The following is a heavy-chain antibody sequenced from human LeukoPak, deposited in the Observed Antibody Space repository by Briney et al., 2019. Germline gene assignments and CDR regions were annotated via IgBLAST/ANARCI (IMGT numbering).Heavy chain of an antibody. D-gene: IGHD2-2*02. CDR1: GFTFDDYA. Sequence: GGSLRLSCAASGFTFDDYAMHWVRQAPGKGLEWVSGISWNSGSIGYADSVKGRFTISRDNAKNSLYLQMNSLRAEDTALYYCAKESLYLGEVSGASYFDYWGQGTLVTVSS. V-gene: IGHV3-9*01. CDR2: ISWNSGSI. CDR3: AKESLYLGEVSGASYFDY. J-gene: IGHJ4*02.